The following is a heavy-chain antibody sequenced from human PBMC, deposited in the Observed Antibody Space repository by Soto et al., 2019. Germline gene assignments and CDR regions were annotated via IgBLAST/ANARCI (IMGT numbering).Heavy chain of an antibody. CDR1: GYSFTSYW. CDR3: ARNVDTAMVTYDY. J-gene: IGHJ4*02. Sequence: PGESLKISCKGSGYSFTSYWISWVRQMPGKGLEWMGRIDPSDSYTNYSPSFQGHVTISADKSISTAYLQWSSLKASDTAMYYCARNVDTAMVTYDYWGQGTLVTVSS. V-gene: IGHV5-10-1*01. D-gene: IGHD5-18*01. CDR2: IDPSDSYT.